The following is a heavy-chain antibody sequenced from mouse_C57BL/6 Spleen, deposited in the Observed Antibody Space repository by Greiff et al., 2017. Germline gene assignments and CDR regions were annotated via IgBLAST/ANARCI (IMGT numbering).Heavy chain of an antibody. V-gene: IGHV1-55*01. CDR1: GYTFTSYW. Sequence: QVQLQQPGAELVKPGASVKMSCKASGYTFTSYWITWVKQRPGQGLEWIGDIYPGSGSTNYNEKFKSKATLTVDTSSSTAYMQLSSLTSEDSAVYYCARWLRREAWFAYWGQGTLVTVSA. CDR3: ARWLRREAWFAY. CDR2: IYPGSGST. D-gene: IGHD2-2*01. J-gene: IGHJ3*01.